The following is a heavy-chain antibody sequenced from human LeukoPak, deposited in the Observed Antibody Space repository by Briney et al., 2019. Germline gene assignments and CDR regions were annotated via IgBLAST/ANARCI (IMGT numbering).Heavy chain of an antibody. Sequence: TSETLSLTCTVSGGSISSSSYYWGWIRQPPGKGLEWIGSIYYSGSTYYNPSLKSRVTISVDTSKNQFSLKLSSVTAADTAVYYCARARVSITMIVVVIDYWGQGTLVTVSS. V-gene: IGHV4-39*07. D-gene: IGHD3-22*01. CDR2: IYYSGST. CDR3: ARARVSITMIVVVIDY. J-gene: IGHJ4*02. CDR1: GGSISSSSYY.